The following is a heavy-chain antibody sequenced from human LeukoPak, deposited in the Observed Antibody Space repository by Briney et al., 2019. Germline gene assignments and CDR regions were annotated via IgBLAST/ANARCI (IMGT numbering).Heavy chain of an antibody. J-gene: IGHJ4*02. CDR2: IVVGSGNT. V-gene: IGHV1-58*02. D-gene: IGHD1-26*01. CDR3: AAEIVGATMDFSQD. Sequence: ASVKVSCKASGFTFTSSAMQWVRRARGQRLEWIGWIVVGSGNTNYAQKFQERVTITRDMSTSTAYMELSSLRSEDTAVYYCAAEIVGATMDFSQDWGQGTLVTVSS. CDR1: GFTFTSSA.